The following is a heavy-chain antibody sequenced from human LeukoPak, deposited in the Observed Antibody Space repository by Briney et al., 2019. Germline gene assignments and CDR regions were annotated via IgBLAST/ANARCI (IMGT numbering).Heavy chain of an antibody. D-gene: IGHD3-22*01. J-gene: IGHJ4*02. CDR2: INPNSGGT. V-gene: IGHV1-2*06. Sequence: ASVKVSCKASGYTFTGYYMHWVRQAPGQGLERMGRINPNSGGTNYAQKFQGRVTMTRDTSISTAYMELSRLRSDDTAVYYCARGTYYYDSSGYFDYWGQGTLVTVSS. CDR1: GYTFTGYY. CDR3: ARGTYYYDSSGYFDY.